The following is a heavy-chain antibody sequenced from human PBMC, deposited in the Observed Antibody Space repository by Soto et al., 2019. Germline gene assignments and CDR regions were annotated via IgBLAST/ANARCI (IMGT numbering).Heavy chain of an antibody. CDR3: AKEWLGPDYYGMDV. CDR2: ISGSGGST. J-gene: IGHJ6*02. D-gene: IGHD5-12*01. Sequence: PVGSLRLSCAASGFTFSSYAMSWVRQAPGKGLEWVSAISGSGGSTYYADSVKGRFTISRDNSKNTLYLQMNSLRAEDTAVYYCAKEWLGPDYYGMDVWGQGTTVTVSS. CDR1: GFTFSSYA. V-gene: IGHV3-23*01.